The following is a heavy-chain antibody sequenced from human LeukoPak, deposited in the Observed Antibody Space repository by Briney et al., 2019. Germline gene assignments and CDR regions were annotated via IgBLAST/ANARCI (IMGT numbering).Heavy chain of an antibody. Sequence: LAGGSLRLSCAASGFTFSSYWMHWVRQAPGKGLVWVSRINSDGSSTSYADSVKGRFTISRDNAKNTLYLQMNSLRAEDTAVYYCASTIETRDAFDIWGQGTMVTVSS. V-gene: IGHV3-74*01. CDR3: ASTIETRDAFDI. CDR2: INSDGSST. CDR1: GFTFSSYW. J-gene: IGHJ3*02. D-gene: IGHD1-14*01.